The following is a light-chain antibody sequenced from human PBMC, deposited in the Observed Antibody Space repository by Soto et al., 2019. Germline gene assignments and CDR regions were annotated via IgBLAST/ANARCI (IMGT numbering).Light chain of an antibody. J-gene: IGLJ3*02. Sequence: QSALTQPASVSGSPGQSITISCTGTSSDVGGYNYVSWYQQHPGKAPKLMIYEVSNRPSGVSNRFSGSKSGNTASLTISGLQAEDEADYYCGSYTSSSTRVFGGWTKLTVL. CDR2: EVS. CDR1: SSDVGGYNY. V-gene: IGLV2-14*01. CDR3: GSYTSSSTRV.